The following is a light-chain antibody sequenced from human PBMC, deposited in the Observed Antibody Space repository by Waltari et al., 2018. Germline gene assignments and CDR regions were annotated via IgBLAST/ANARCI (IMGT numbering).Light chain of an antibody. Sequence: QSALTQPASVSGSPGQSLTISCTGTSSDVGKYNLVSWYQQHPGKVPKAMIYEVTKRPSGVSNRFSGSKSGNTASLTISGLQAEDEADYYCCSYAGSGIVIFGGGTKLTVL. J-gene: IGLJ2*01. V-gene: IGLV2-23*02. CDR1: SSDVGKYNL. CDR3: CSYAGSGIVI. CDR2: EVT.